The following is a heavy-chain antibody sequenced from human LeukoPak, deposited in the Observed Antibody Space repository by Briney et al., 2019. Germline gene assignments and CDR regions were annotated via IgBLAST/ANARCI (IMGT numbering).Heavy chain of an antibody. V-gene: IGHV3-23*01. CDR1: GFTFNTYA. D-gene: IGHD3-9*01. CDR3: TNQPILAGSIDS. J-gene: IGHJ4*02. CDR2: IYDAGRTT. Sequence: GGSLRLSCATSGFTFNTYAMNWVRQAPGKGLEWVSTIYDAGRTTYYADSVKGRFTISRDNSKNTVYLQMNNLRAEDTALYYCTNQPILAGSIDSWGQGTLVTVSS.